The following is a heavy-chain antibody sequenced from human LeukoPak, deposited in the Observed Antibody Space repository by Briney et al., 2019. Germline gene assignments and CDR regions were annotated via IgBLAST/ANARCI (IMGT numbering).Heavy chain of an antibody. CDR2: ISYDGSNK. D-gene: IGHD6-25*01. CDR3: AKASGIAAGGWFDP. V-gene: IGHV3-30*18. CDR1: GFTFSSYG. Sequence: GRSLRLSCAASGFTFSSYGMHWVRQAPGKGLEWVAVISYDGSNKYYADSVKGRFTISRDNSKNTLYLQMNSLRAEDTAVYYCAKASGIAAGGWFDPWGQGTLVTVS. J-gene: IGHJ5*02.